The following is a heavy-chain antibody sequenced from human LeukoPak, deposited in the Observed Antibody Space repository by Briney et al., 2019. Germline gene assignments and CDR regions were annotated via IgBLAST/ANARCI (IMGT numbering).Heavy chain of an antibody. CDR3: ARDRIEVDAFDI. V-gene: IGHV4-61*02. CDR2: IYTSGST. CDR1: GGSISSGSYF. Sequence: SETLSLTCTVSGGSISSGSYFWSWIRQPAGKGLEWIGRIYTSGSTNYNPSLKSRVTISVDTSKNQFSLKLSSVTAADTAVYYCARDRIEVDAFDIWGQGTMVPVSS. J-gene: IGHJ3*02. D-gene: IGHD2-15*01.